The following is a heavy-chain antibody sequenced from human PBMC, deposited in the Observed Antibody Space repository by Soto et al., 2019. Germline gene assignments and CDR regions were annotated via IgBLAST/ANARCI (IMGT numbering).Heavy chain of an antibody. CDR1: GGTFSSYT. J-gene: IGHJ3*02. CDR2: IIPILGIA. Sequence: KVSCKASGGTFSSYTISWVRQAPGQGLEWMGRIIPILGIANYAQKFQGRVTITADKSTSTAYMELSSLRSEDTAVYYCARGGRYYYGSGDAFDIWGQGTMVTVSS. D-gene: IGHD3-10*01. V-gene: IGHV1-69*02. CDR3: ARGGRYYYGSGDAFDI.